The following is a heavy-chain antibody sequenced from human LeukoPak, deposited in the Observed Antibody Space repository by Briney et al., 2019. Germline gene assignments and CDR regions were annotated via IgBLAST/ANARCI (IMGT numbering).Heavy chain of an antibody. D-gene: IGHD3-22*01. CDR1: GXSISSAGHF. CDR3: VRGVRDTIGYYHFDS. CDR2: IYYTGII. V-gene: IGHV4-31*03. J-gene: IGHJ4*02. Sequence: SQTLSLTCTVSGXSISSAGHFWNWIRQYPGKGLEWIGYIYYTGIIYYNPSLKSRVTISVDTSKNQFSLKLSSVTAADTAVFYCVRGVRDTIGYYHFDSWGQGTLVTVSS.